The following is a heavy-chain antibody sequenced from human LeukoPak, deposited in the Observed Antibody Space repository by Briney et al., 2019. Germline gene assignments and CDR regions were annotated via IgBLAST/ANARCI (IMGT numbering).Heavy chain of an antibody. J-gene: IGHJ4*02. CDR2: IYTGGST. CDR1: GGSISSYY. V-gene: IGHV4-4*07. D-gene: IGHD1-26*01. CDR3: ARENTGSYREFDY. Sequence: SETLSLTCTVSGGSISSYYWSWIRQPAGKGLEWIGRIYTGGSTNYNPSLKSRVTMSVDSSNTHFSLKLSSVTAADTAVYYCARENTGSYREFDYWGQGTLVTVSS.